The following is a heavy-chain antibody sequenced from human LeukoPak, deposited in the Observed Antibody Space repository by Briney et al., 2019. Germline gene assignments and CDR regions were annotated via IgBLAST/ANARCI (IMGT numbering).Heavy chain of an antibody. CDR3: VRSSTAAYNTAAALGGYFQH. CDR2: ISTNAGRT. CDR1: GFTFSTYG. V-gene: IGHV3-64*01. Sequence: GGSLRLSCTASGFTFSTYGMHWVRQAPGKGLEYISAISTNAGRTYYSKSVKSRFIISRDNSKNTMFLEMGSLRPDDTAVYYCVRSSTAAYNTAAALGGYFQHWGQGTLVTVSS. D-gene: IGHD6-6*01. J-gene: IGHJ1*01.